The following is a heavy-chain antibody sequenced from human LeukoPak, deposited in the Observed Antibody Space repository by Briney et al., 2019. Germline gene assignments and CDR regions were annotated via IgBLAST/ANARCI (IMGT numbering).Heavy chain of an antibody. J-gene: IGHJ4*02. D-gene: IGHD1-1*01. CDR3: TKQPAAGTTFDY. Sequence: PGGSLRLSCAASGFTFSKYAIDWVRQAPGKWLEWVSGISTSGFSTYYADSVEGRFTISRDNSKNTLYLQMNSLRAEDTAVYFCTKQPAAGTTFDYWGQGALVTVSS. V-gene: IGHV3-23*01. CDR2: ISTSGFST. CDR1: GFTFSKYA.